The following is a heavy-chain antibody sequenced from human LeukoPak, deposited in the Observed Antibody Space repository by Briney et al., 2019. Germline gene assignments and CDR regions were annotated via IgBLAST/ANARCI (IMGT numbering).Heavy chain of an antibody. D-gene: IGHD3-10*01. Sequence: TLSLTCTVSGGSISSGGYYWSWIRQHPGKGLEWIGYIYYSGSTYYNPSLKSRVTISVDTSKNQFSLKLSSVTAADTAVYYCARDGSSNAFDIWGQGTMVTVSS. CDR1: GGSISSGGYY. V-gene: IGHV4-31*03. CDR2: IYYSGST. J-gene: IGHJ3*02. CDR3: ARDGSSNAFDI.